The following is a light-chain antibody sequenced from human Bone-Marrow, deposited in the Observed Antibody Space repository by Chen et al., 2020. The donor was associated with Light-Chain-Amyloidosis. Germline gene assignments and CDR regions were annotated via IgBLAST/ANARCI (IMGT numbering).Light chain of an antibody. CDR2: EDD. CDR1: SGSIATNY. CDR3: QSYQGSSQGV. Sequence: NFILTPPPSVSKSPGKPVIISCTRSSGSIATNYVQWYQQRPGSSPTTVIYEDDQRPSGVPDRFSGSIDRSSNSASLTISGLKTEDEADYYCQSYQGSSQGVFGGGTKLTVL. J-gene: IGLJ3*02. V-gene: IGLV6-57*01.